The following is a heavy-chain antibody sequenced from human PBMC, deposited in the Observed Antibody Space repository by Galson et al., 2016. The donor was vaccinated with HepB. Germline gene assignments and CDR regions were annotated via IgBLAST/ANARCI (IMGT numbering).Heavy chain of an antibody. CDR1: GYTFIIYY. J-gene: IGHJ4*02. V-gene: IGHV1-46*01. CDR3: TRERGSHGFDY. CDR2: INPIAGTT. Sequence: SVKVSCKASGYTFIIYYIHWVRQAPGQGLEWMGMINPIAGTTTYEQRFQGRLTLTRDTSTSTVYMDLSSLTSEDTAVYYCTRERGSHGFDYWGQGTLVTVSS. D-gene: IGHD3-16*01.